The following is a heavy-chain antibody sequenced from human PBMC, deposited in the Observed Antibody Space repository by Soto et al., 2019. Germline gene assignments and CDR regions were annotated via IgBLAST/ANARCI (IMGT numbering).Heavy chain of an antibody. D-gene: IGHD3-10*01. V-gene: IGHV1-8*01. CDR3: ARGLSRITMVRGVIL. Sequence: ASVKVSCKASGYTFTSYDINWVRQATGQGLEWMGWMNPNSGNTGYAQKFQGRVTMTRNTSISTAYMELSSLRSEDTAVYYCARGLSRITMVRGVILWGQGTLVTVSS. J-gene: IGHJ4*02. CDR1: GYTFTSYD. CDR2: MNPNSGNT.